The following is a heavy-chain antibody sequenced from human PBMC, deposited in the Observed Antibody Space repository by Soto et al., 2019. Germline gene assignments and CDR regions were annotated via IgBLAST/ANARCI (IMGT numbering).Heavy chain of an antibody. CDR3: AKEPDSSGYYKHFDY. Sequence: PGGSLRLSCAASGFIFNNYWMHWVRQVPGKGLMWVSRIQSDGSSIDYADSVKGRFTISRDNAKNTVYLQMNSLRAEDTAVYYCAKEPDSSGYYKHFDYWGQGTLVTVSS. CDR1: GFIFNNYW. D-gene: IGHD3-22*01. J-gene: IGHJ4*02. V-gene: IGHV3-74*01. CDR2: IQSDGSSI.